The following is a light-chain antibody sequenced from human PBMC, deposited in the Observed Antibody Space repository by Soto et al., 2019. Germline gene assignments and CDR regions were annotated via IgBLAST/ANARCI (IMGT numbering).Light chain of an antibody. J-gene: IGLJ1*01. V-gene: IGLV1-44*01. Sequence: QSVLTQPPSASGTPGQRVTISCSGSSSNIGSNTISWYQQLPGTAPKLLIYSNNQRPSGVPDRFSGPKSGTSASLAISGLQSEAEADYYCAAWDDSLNGRGVFGTGTKLTVL. CDR3: AAWDDSLNGRGV. CDR2: SNN. CDR1: SSNIGSNT.